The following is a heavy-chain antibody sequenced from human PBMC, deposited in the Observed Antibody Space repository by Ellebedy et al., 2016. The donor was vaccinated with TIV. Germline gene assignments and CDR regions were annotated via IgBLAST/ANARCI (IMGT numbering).Heavy chain of an antibody. CDR2: IYTSGST. J-gene: IGHJ2*01. V-gene: IGHV4-4*07. CDR1: GGSISSYY. D-gene: IGHD3-10*01. CDR3: ARESGSGSYVWYFDL. Sequence: MLSETLSLTCTVSGGSISSYYWSWIRQPAGKGLEWIVRIYTSGSTNYNPSLKSRVTMSVDTSKNQFSLKLSSVTAADTAVYYCARESGSGSYVWYFDLWGRGTLVTVSS.